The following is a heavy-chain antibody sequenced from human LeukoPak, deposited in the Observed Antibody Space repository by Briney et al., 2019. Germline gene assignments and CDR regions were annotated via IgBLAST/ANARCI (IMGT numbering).Heavy chain of an antibody. D-gene: IGHD2-15*01. Sequence: GGSLRLSCAASGFSFSSYGMHWVRQAPGKGLEWVAVISYDGSNKYYADSVKGRFIISRDNSKNTLYLQMNSLRAEDTAVYYCAKDLGDIVVVVAAFDIWGQGTMVTVSS. J-gene: IGHJ3*02. CDR2: ISYDGSNK. V-gene: IGHV3-30*18. CDR1: GFSFSSYG. CDR3: AKDLGDIVVVVAAFDI.